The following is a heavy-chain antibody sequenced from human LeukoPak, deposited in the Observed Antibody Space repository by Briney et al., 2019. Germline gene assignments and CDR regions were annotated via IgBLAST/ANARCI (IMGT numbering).Heavy chain of an antibody. D-gene: IGHD6-13*01. V-gene: IGHV4-61*09. J-gene: IGHJ5*02. CDR2: IYTSGST. CDR3: ARAGIAAAGTNWFDP. Sequence: SQTLSLTCTVSGGSISSGDYYWSWIRQPPGKGLEWIGYIYTSGSTNYNPSLKSRVTISVDTSKNQFSLKLSSVTAADTAVYYCARAGIAAAGTNWFDPWGQGTLVTVSS. CDR1: GGSISSGDYY.